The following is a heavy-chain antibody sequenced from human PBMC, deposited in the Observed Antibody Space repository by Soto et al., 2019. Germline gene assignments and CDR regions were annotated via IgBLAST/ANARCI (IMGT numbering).Heavy chain of an antibody. CDR1: GYTFTTYY. CDR2: IDPTHGST. CDR3: ARDGGYDVLTGHYILLYYLDN. J-gene: IGHJ4*02. D-gene: IGHD3-9*01. V-gene: IGHV1-46*01. Sequence: GASVKVSCKAAGYTFTTYYMHWVRQAPGQGLEWMGVIDPTHGSTTYAQKFQGRVTMTSDTSTNTVYMELSSLKSEDTAVYYCARDGGYDVLTGHYILLYYLDNWGLGTLVTVSS.